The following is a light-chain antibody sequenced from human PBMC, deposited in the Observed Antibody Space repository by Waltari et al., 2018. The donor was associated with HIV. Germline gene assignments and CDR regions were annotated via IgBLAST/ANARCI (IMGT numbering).Light chain of an antibody. CDR1: QSLLHSNGNNH. Sequence: EIVMTQSPLSLSVTPGEPASISCRSSQSLLHSNGNNHFNWHLQKPGQSPQVLIYLGSNRASGVPDRFSGSGSGTDFTLRISRVEAEDVGVYYCMQALQAPVTFGQGTRLEIK. J-gene: IGKJ5*01. CDR2: LGS. CDR3: MQALQAPVT. V-gene: IGKV2-28*01.